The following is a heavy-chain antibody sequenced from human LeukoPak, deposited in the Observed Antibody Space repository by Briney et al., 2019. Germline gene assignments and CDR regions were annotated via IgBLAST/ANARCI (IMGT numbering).Heavy chain of an antibody. V-gene: IGHV3-30*04. Sequence: GRSLRLSCAASGFTFSSYAMHWVCQARGKGLEWVAVISYDGSNKYYADSVKGRFTISRDNSKNTLYLQMNSLRAEDTAVYYCARDPSITTVRGVIGRFDYWGQGTLVTVSS. CDR2: ISYDGSNK. D-gene: IGHD3-10*01. CDR3: ARDPSITTVRGVIGRFDY. CDR1: GFTFSSYA. J-gene: IGHJ4*02.